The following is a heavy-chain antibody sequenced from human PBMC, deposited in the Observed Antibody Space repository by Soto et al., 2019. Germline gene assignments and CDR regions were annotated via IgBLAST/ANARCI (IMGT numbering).Heavy chain of an antibody. CDR3: ARDRPASSSVGPYGLDV. Sequence: SETLSLTCTVSGGSISSGDNYWSWIRQPPGKGLEWIGNIYYSGNTYYKPSLKSRVTISVDTSKNQFSLKLSSLTAADTAVYYCARDRPASSSVGPYGLDVWGQGTTVTVS. J-gene: IGHJ6*02. D-gene: IGHD6-6*01. V-gene: IGHV4-30-4*01. CDR1: GGSISSGDNY. CDR2: IYYSGNT.